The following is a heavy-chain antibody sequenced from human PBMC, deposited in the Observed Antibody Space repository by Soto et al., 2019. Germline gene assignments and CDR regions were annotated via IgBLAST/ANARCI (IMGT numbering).Heavy chain of an antibody. CDR3: AKDRTPYDSSGYSLDY. J-gene: IGHJ4*02. D-gene: IGHD3-22*01. CDR2: ISGSGGST. Sequence: SLRLSCAASGFTFSSYAMSWVRQAPGKGLEWVSAISGSGGSTYYADSVKGRFTISRDNSKNTLYLQMNSLRAEDTAVYYCAKDRTPYDSSGYSLDYWGQGTLVTVSS. CDR1: GFTFSSYA. V-gene: IGHV3-23*01.